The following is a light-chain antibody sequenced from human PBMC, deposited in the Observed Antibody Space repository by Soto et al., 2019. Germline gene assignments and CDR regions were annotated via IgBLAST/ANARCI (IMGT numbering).Light chain of an antibody. CDR2: EGS. CDR3: SSYTSSSTRV. J-gene: IGLJ1*01. Sequence: QSALTQPASVSGSPGQSITISCTGTNSDVGSYNLVSWYQHHPGKAPKLMVYEGSRRPSGVSNRFSGSKSGNTASLTISGLQAEDEADYYCSSYTSSSTRVFGTGTKLTVL. CDR1: NSDVGSYNL. V-gene: IGLV2-14*02.